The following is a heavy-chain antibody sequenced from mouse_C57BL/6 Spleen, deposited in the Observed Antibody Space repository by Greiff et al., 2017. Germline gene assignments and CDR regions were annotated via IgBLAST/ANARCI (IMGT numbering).Heavy chain of an antibody. Sequence: EVQLQQSGPELVKPGASVKISCKASGYTFTDYYMNWVKQSHGKSLEWIGDINPNNGGTSYNQKFKGKATLTVDKSSSTAYMELRSLTSEDSAVYYCARIEDGYYSMDYWGQGTSVTVSS. CDR1: GYTFTDYY. J-gene: IGHJ4*01. D-gene: IGHD2-3*01. CDR2: INPNNGGT. V-gene: IGHV1-26*01. CDR3: ARIEDGYYSMDY.